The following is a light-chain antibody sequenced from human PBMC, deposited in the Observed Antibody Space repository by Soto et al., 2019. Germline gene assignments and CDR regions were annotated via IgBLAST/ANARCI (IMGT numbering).Light chain of an antibody. CDR3: SSYTSSSTRV. CDR1: SSDVGGYKY. V-gene: IGLV2-14*01. Sequence: QSVLTQPPSVSGSPGQSITISCTGTSSDVGGYKYVSWYQQHPGEAPKLMIYDVSNRPSGVSNRFSGSKSGNTASLTISGPQYEGEADYYCSSYTSSSTRVFGTGTKVTVL. J-gene: IGLJ1*01. CDR2: DVS.